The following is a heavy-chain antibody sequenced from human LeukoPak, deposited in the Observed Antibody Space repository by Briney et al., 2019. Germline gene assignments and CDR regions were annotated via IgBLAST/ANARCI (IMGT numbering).Heavy chain of an antibody. CDR2: INPNSGGT. D-gene: IGHD3-3*01. CDR3: ARDANDFWSGYYPYYFDY. V-gene: IGHV1-2*02. Sequence: ASVKVSCKASGYTFTGYYMHWVRQAPGQGLEWMGWINPNSGGTNYAQKSQGRVTMTRDTSISTAYMELSRLRSDDTAVYYCARDANDFWSGYYPYYFDYWGQGTLVTVSS. CDR1: GYTFTGYY. J-gene: IGHJ4*02.